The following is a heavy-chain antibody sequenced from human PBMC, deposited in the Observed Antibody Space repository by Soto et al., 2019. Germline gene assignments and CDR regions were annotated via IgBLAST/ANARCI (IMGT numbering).Heavy chain of an antibody. J-gene: IGHJ3*02. D-gene: IGHD3-22*01. Sequence: SETLSLTCAVYGGSFSGYYWIWIRRPPGKGLEWIGEINHSGSTNYNPSLKSRVTISVDTSKNQFSLKLSSVTAADTAVYYCARANGGYDSSGYYYRCAFDIWGQGTMVT. CDR2: INHSGST. V-gene: IGHV4-34*01. CDR3: ARANGGYDSSGYYYRCAFDI. CDR1: GGSFSGYY.